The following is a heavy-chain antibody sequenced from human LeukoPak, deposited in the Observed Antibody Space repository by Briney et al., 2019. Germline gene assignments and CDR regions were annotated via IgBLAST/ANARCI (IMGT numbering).Heavy chain of an antibody. CDR3: ARDGGRFSFGFGY. CDR2: VFYSGST. D-gene: IGHD5-18*01. CDR1: GGSISSYY. Sequence: SETLSLTCTVSGGSISSYYWSWIRQPPGKGLEGIGYVFYSGSTNYNPSLKSRVTISVDTSKHQFTLKLSSVTPADTAVYYCARDGGRFSFGFGYWGQGTLVTVSS. J-gene: IGHJ4*02. V-gene: IGHV4-59*01.